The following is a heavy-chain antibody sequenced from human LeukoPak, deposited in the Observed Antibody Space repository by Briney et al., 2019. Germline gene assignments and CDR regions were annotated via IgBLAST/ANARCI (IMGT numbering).Heavy chain of an antibody. CDR1: GFTLSKHP. CDR3: AKGDCASGSCYFDD. V-gene: IGHV3-23*01. CDR2: LSDTGDSR. Sequence: GGSLRLSCAASGFTLSKHPMYWVRKAPRKGLEWVSSLSDTGDSRHYADSVKGRFTISRDSARSALYLQMNSLRAEDTAVYYCAKGDCASGSCYFDDWGQGSQVTVSS. J-gene: IGHJ4*02. D-gene: IGHD2-8*01.